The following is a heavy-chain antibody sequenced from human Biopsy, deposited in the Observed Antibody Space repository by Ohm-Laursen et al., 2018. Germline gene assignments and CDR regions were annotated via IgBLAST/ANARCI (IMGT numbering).Heavy chain of an antibody. V-gene: IGHV4-59*01. J-gene: IGHJ6*02. CDR1: GGSISSDY. Sequence: SQTLSLTCTVSGGSISSDYWSWIRQTPGKGLEWIGYIYYSGSTNYNPSLKSQVTISVDTSKNQFSLRLNSVTAADTAVYYCARATNSTGWPYYYFYGMDVWGQGTTVTVSS. D-gene: IGHD2/OR15-2a*01. CDR2: IYYSGST. CDR3: ARATNSTGWPYYYFYGMDV.